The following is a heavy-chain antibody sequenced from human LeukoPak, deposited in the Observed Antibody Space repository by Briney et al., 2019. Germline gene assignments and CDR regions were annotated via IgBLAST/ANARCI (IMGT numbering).Heavy chain of an antibody. D-gene: IGHD6-13*01. CDR3: ARRLPSSSSWDFDC. CDR2: IHYSGST. J-gene: IGHJ4*02. CDR1: GGSIDSYY. Sequence: PSETLSLTCTVSGGSIDSYYWSWIRQPPGKGLEWIGTIHYSGSTYYNPSLKSRVTISVDTSKNQFSLKLTSVTAADTAVYHCARRLPSSSSWDFDCWGQGTLVTVSS. V-gene: IGHV4-39*01.